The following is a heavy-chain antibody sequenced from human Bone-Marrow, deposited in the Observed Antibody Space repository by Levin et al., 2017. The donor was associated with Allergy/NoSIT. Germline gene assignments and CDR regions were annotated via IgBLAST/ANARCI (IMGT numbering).Heavy chain of an antibody. Sequence: QTGGSLRLSCAASGFTFRNYGMHWVRQAPGKGLEWVAVISDGGSTEYYADPVKGRFTISRDNSKNTLYLQMNSLRGDDTAVYHCAKEGEDTVMGRYAFDIWGQGTMVTVSS. D-gene: IGHD5-18*01. CDR3: AKEGEDTVMGRYAFDI. CDR1: GFTFRNYG. J-gene: IGHJ3*02. CDR2: ISDGGSTE. V-gene: IGHV3-30*18.